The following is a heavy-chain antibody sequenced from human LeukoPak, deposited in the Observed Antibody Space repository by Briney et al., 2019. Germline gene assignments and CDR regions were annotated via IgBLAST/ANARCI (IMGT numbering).Heavy chain of an antibody. CDR1: GDSMTGYF. V-gene: IGHV4-59*01. J-gene: IGHJ3*02. CDR2: IHHSGGT. D-gene: IGHD6-19*01. Sequence: PSETLSLTCTVSGDSMTGYFWSWIRQPPGKGLEWIGYIHHSGGTNYSPSLKSRVTISIDMSRRQFSLKVSSVTAADTAVYYCARDYGINSGWYSGAFDIWGQGTMVTVSS. CDR3: ARDYGINSGWYSGAFDI.